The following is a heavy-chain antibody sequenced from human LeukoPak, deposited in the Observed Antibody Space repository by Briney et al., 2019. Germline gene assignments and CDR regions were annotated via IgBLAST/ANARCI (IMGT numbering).Heavy chain of an antibody. Sequence: GRSLRLSCAASGFTFSSYGMHWVRQAPGKGLEWVAFIRYDGSNKYYADSVKGRFTISRDNSKNTLYLQMNSLRAEDTAVYYCAKDPNLGMAFSDYWGQGTLVTVSS. V-gene: IGHV3-30*02. CDR2: IRYDGSNK. D-gene: IGHD7-27*01. J-gene: IGHJ4*02. CDR3: AKDPNLGMAFSDY. CDR1: GFTFSSYG.